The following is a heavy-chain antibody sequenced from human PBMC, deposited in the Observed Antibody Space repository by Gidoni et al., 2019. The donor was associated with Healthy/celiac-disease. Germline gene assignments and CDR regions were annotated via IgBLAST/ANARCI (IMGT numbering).Heavy chain of an antibody. CDR2: ISGSGGST. Sequence: EVQLLESGGGLVQPGGSLRLSCAASGFTFSSYAMSWVRQAPGKGLDWVSAISGSGGSTYYADSVKGRFTISRDNSKNTLYLQMNSLRAEDTAVYYCAKVKFRSSSWPSEYDYWGQGTLVTVSS. J-gene: IGHJ4*02. CDR3: AKVKFRSSSWPSEYDY. V-gene: IGHV3-23*01. D-gene: IGHD6-13*01. CDR1: GFTFSSYA.